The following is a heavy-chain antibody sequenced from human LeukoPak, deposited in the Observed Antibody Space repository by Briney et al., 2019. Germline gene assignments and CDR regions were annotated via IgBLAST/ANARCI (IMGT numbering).Heavy chain of an antibody. Sequence: GGSLRLSCAASGFTFRNYWMSWVRQAPGGGLEWVAHIKPDGSEEFYVDSGKGRFSVSREQVKNVLDLEMNSLRGEGRAVYYCVRDCVGFRDGFDLWGQGTLVTVSS. CDR2: IKPDGSEE. CDR3: VRDCVGFRDGFDL. J-gene: IGHJ3*01. D-gene: IGHD1-26*01. V-gene: IGHV3-7*01. CDR1: GFTFRNYW.